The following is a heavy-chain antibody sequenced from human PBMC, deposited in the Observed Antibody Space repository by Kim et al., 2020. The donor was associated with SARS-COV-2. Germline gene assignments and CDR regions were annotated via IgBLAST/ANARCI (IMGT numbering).Heavy chain of an antibody. CDR1: GFTFSSYW. D-gene: IGHD5-18*01. CDR3: ARAVDTIMVLYFDY. J-gene: IGHJ4*02. CDR2: INSDGTSI. V-gene: IGHV3-74*01. Sequence: GGSLRLSCAASGFTFSSYWMHWVRQAPGKGLVWVSCINSDGTSIAYADSVKGRFTISRDNAKNTLYLDMNSLRAEDTAVYYCARAVDTIMVLYFDYWGQGTLVPVSS.